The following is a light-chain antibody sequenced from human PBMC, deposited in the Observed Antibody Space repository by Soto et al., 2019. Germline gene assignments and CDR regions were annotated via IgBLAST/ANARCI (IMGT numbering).Light chain of an antibody. Sequence: EIVLTQSPATLSLSPGERATLSCRASQSINNRYLASYQQKPGQAPRLLIYGASSRATGIPDRFSGSGSGTDFTLTISRLEPEDFAVYYCQQFGSSPGFTFGPGTKVDMK. J-gene: IGKJ3*01. CDR1: QSINNRY. V-gene: IGKV3-20*01. CDR3: QQFGSSPGFT. CDR2: GAS.